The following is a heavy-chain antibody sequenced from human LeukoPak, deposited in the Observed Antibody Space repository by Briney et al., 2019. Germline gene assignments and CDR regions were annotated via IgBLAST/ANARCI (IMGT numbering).Heavy chain of an antibody. D-gene: IGHD3-10*01. CDR3: ASWNFGNWFDP. CDR2: ISSSSSTM. V-gene: IGHV3-48*01. Sequence: GSLRLSCASSELTFRSYSMNWVRQAPGKGLEWVSYISSSSSTMYYADSVKSRFTISRDNAKNSLYLQMNSLRAEDTAVYYYASWNFGNWFDPWGQGTLVTVSS. CDR1: ELTFRSYS. J-gene: IGHJ5*02.